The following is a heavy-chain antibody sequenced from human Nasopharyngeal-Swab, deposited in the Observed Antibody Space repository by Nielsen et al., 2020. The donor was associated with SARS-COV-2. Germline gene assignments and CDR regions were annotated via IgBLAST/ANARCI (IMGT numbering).Heavy chain of an antibody. CDR1: GGSVSSVSYY. D-gene: IGHD2/OR15-2a*01. V-gene: IGHV4-61*01. CDR2: IYYSGST. Sequence: SETLSLTCTVSGGSVSSVSYYWSWILQPPGKGLEWIGYIYYSGSTNYNPSLKSRVTISIDTSKNQFSLKLSSVTAADTAVYYCARGPEYALFDFWGQGTLVTVSS. J-gene: IGHJ4*02. CDR3: ARGPEYALFDF.